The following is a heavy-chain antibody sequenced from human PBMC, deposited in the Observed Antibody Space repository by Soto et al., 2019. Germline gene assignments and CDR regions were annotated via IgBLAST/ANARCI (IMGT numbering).Heavy chain of an antibody. Sequence: GGSLRLSCAASGFTVSSNYMSWVRQAPGKGLEWVSVIYSGGSTYYADSVKGRFTISRDNSKNTLYLQMNSLRAEDTAVYYCARDIAYNCFDPWGQRTLVTVSS. D-gene: IGHD2-15*01. CDR3: ARDIAYNCFDP. J-gene: IGHJ5*02. V-gene: IGHV3-53*01. CDR2: IYSGGST. CDR1: GFTVSSNY.